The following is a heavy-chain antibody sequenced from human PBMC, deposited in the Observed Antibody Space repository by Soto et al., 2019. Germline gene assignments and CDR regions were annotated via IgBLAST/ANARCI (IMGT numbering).Heavy chain of an antibody. D-gene: IGHD2-2*01. CDR1: GFTFSSYE. CDR3: AIPVVTSTFPWSTDY. V-gene: IGHV3-48*03. Sequence: PGGSLRLSCAASGFTFSSYEMNWVRQAPGKGLEWVSYISSSGSTIYYADSLKGRFTISRDNAKNSLYLQMNSLRVEDTAVYYCAIPVVTSTFPWSTDYWGQGTLVTVSS. CDR2: ISSSGSTI. J-gene: IGHJ4*02.